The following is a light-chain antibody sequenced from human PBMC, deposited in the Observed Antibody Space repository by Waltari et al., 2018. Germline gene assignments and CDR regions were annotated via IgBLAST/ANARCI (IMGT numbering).Light chain of an antibody. CDR3: QHHVRLPAT. V-gene: IGKV3-20*01. CDR1: QSISRY. J-gene: IGKJ1*01. Sequence: IMLTQSPGTLSLSPGERATLSCRASQSISRYFAWYQQKPGQAPRLLIYGASTRATGIPDRFSGSGSGTDFSLTISGLEPEDSAVYYCQHHVRLPATFGQGTKVEIK. CDR2: GAS.